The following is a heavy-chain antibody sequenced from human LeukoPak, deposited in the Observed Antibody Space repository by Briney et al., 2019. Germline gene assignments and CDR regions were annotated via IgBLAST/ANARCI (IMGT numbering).Heavy chain of an antibody. Sequence: QPGGSLRLPCVASGLTFSNYWMNWVRQAPGKGLEWVANIKQDGSAENYVDSVGGRFTISRDNAKNSVYLQMNSLRDDDTAVYYCAGGMGYITDYWGQGILVTVSS. D-gene: IGHD1-1*01. CDR3: AGGMGYITDY. CDR1: GLTFSNYW. V-gene: IGHV3-7*01. CDR2: IKQDGSAE. J-gene: IGHJ4*02.